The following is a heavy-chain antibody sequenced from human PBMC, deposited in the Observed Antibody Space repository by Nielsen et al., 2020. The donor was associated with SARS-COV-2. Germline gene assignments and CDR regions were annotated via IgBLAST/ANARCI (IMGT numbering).Heavy chain of an antibody. D-gene: IGHD6-19*01. CDR3: AKIAVAGPGFFDY. V-gene: IGHV3-53*01. CDR1: GFTVSSNY. Sequence: GESLKISCAASGFTVSSNYMSRVRQAPGKGLEWVSVIYSGGSTYYADSVKGRFTISRDNSKNTLYLQMNSLRAEDTAVYYCAKIAVAGPGFFDYWGQGTLVTVSS. CDR2: IYSGGST. J-gene: IGHJ4*02.